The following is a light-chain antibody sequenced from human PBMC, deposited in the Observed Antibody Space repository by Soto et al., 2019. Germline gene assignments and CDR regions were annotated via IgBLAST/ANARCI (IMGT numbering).Light chain of an antibody. J-gene: IGKJ5*01. CDR1: QSISSSY. V-gene: IGKV3D-15*01. CDR2: RAS. CDR3: QQYKNWPL. Sequence: EIGMTQSPATLSVSPGERATLSCRASQSISSSYLAWYQQKPGQALRLLMYRASSRATGIPDRFSGSGFGTEVTLTISSLQSEDFAVYYCQQYKNWPLFGQGTRLEIK.